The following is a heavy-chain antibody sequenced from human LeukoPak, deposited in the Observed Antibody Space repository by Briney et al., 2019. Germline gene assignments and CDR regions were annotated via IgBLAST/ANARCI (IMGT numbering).Heavy chain of an antibody. V-gene: IGHV4-61*01. CDR1: GASIRSGSYY. Sequence: SETLSLTCAVSGASIRSGSYYWSWIRQPPGKGLEWIGYIYYSGSTNYNPSLKSRVTISVDTSKNQFSLKVNSVTAADTAVYYCARDARRDYGSNTYYYYYMDVWGKGTSVTVSS. D-gene: IGHD4-23*01. CDR2: IYYSGST. CDR3: ARDARRDYGSNTYYYYYMDV. J-gene: IGHJ6*03.